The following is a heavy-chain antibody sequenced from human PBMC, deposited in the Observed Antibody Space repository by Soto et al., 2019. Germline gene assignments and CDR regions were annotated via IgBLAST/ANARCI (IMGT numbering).Heavy chain of an antibody. J-gene: IGHJ3*02. CDR2: IRNDGSDK. Sequence: GGSLRLCCAASGFIFSPYGIHWVRQAPGKGLEWVALIRNDGSDKYYAESVTGRFTISRDNSKNTVYLQMNSLRAEDTALYFCARAPRMAPFDICGQATMVTVS. CDR1: GFIFSPYG. CDR3: ARAPRMAPFDI. V-gene: IGHV3-33*01.